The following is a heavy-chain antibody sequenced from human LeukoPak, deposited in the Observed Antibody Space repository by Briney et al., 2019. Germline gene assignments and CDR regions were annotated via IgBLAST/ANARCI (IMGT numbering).Heavy chain of an antibody. J-gene: IGHJ6*03. D-gene: IGHD4-11*01. V-gene: IGHV3-23*01. CDR1: GFTFTIYA. CDR2: ISGSGDST. CDR3: AKDRTTVTTYYNYYMDV. Sequence: GGSLRLSCAASGFTFTIYAMSWVRQAPGKGLEWVSGISGSGDSTYYADSVKGRFTISRDNSKNTLYLQMNSLRAEDMAVYYCAKDRTTVTTYYNYYMDVWGKGTTVTVSS.